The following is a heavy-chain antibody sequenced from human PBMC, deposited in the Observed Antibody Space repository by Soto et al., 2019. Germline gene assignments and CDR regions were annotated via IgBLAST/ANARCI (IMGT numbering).Heavy chain of an antibody. D-gene: IGHD2-2*01. CDR3: VKDGGYCSSSTCYAPRNHYFDS. Sequence: WGSLRLSCEASGFTFSDYWMSWVLQAPGKGPEWVANIKFDGSEKQYVDSVRGRFTISRDNSRSSLSLQMNSLRAGDTAVYYCVKDGGYCSSSTCYAPRNHYFDSWGQGTLVTVSS. CDR1: GFTFSDYW. V-gene: IGHV3-7*03. J-gene: IGHJ4*02. CDR2: IKFDGSEK.